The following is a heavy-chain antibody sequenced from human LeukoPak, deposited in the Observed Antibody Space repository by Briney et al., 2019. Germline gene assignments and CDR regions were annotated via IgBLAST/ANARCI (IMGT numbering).Heavy chain of an antibody. CDR3: ARFDYGDYGMDV. Sequence: VASVKVSCKASGYTFTSYGISWVRQAPGQGLEWMGIINPSGGSTSYAQKFQGRVTMTTDTSTSTAYMELRSLRSDDTAVYYCARFDYGDYGMDVWGQGTTVTVSS. CDR2: INPSGGST. D-gene: IGHD4-17*01. CDR1: GYTFTSYG. J-gene: IGHJ6*02. V-gene: IGHV1-18*01.